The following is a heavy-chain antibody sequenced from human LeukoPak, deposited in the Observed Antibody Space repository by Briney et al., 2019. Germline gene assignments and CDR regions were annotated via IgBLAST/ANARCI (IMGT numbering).Heavy chain of an antibody. CDR1: GGSISSYY. V-gene: IGHV4-59*01. CDR3: AVHPGYSSGWTYFDY. Sequence: SETLSLTCTVSGGSISSYYWSWIRQPPGKGLERIGYIYYSGRTNYNPSLKSRVTISVDTSKNQFSLKLSSVTAADTAVYYCAVHPGYSSGWTYFDYWGQGTLVTVSS. CDR2: IYYSGRT. J-gene: IGHJ4*02. D-gene: IGHD6-19*01.